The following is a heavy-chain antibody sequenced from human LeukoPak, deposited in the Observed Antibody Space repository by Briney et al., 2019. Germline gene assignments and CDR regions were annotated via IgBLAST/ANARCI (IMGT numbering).Heavy chain of an antibody. CDR2: IYYSGST. CDR3: ARGTRTSYFQH. Sequence: SETLSLTCTVSGGSISSYYWSWIRQPPGKGLEWIGYIYYSGSTNYNPSLKSRVTISVDTSKNQFSLKLSSVTAADTAVYYCARGTRTSYFQHWGRGTLVTVSS. V-gene: IGHV4-59*01. J-gene: IGHJ1*01. CDR1: GGSISSYY. D-gene: IGHD1-1*01.